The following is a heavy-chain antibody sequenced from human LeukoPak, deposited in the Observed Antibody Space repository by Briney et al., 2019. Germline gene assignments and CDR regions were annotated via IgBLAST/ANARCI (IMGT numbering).Heavy chain of an antibody. CDR2: ISGSGGST. J-gene: IGHJ4*02. D-gene: IGHD3-22*01. CDR3: AKVHPYYDSSGPFDY. CDR1: GFTFSSYA. Sequence: GGSLRLSCAASGFTFSSYAMSWVRQAPGKGLEWVSAISGSGGSTYYADSVKGRFTISRDNSKNTLYLQMSSLRAEDTAVYYCAKVHPYYDSSGPFDYWGQGTLVTVSS. V-gene: IGHV3-23*01.